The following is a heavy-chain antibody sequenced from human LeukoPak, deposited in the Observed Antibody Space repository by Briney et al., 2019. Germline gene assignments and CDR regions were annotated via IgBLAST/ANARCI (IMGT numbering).Heavy chain of an antibody. V-gene: IGHV3-74*01. CDR1: GFTSSSYW. CDR3: ARDPTRYASTTVVASNFDY. CDR2: INGDGSTI. Sequence: GGSLRLSCAASGFTSSSYWMHWVRQAPGKGLVWVSRINGDGSTISYVDSVKGRFTISRDNAKNTLYLQMNSLRDEDTAVYYCARDPTRYASTTVVASNFDYWGQGTLVTVSS. J-gene: IGHJ4*02. D-gene: IGHD4-23*01.